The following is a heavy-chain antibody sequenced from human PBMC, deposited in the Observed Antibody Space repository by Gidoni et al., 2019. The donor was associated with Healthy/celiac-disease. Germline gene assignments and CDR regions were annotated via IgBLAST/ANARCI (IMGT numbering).Heavy chain of an antibody. CDR1: GFTFSSYD. CDR3: ARARGDGYNSYFDY. D-gene: IGHD5-12*01. V-gene: IGHV3-13*01. Sequence: EVQLVESVGGLVQPGGSLRLSCAASGFTFSSYDMHWVRQATGKGLQWVSAIGTAGDTYYPGSVKGRFTMSRENAKNSLYLQMNSLRAGDTAVYYCARARGDGYNSYFDYWGQGTLVTVSS. J-gene: IGHJ4*02. CDR2: IGTAGDT.